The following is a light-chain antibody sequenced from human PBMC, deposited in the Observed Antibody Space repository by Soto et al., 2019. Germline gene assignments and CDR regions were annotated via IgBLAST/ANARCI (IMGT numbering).Light chain of an antibody. J-gene: IGLJ2*01. CDR1: SSDVGAYNF. V-gene: IGLV2-14*01. CDR2: EVS. CDR3: SSYTTGATVV. Sequence: QSVLTQPASVSGSPGQSITISCTGTSSDVGAYNFVSWYQQHTGKAPKLMIYEVSDRPSGVSNRFSGSKSGNTASLTISGLQAEDEADYYCSSYTTGATVVFGGGTKLTVL.